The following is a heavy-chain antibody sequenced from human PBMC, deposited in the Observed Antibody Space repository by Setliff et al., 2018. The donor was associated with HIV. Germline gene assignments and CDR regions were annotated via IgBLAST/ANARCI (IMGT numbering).Heavy chain of an antibody. CDR3: AKTQGWYLIDY. Sequence: GGSLRLSCAASGFTFSTYSMNWVRQAPGKGLEWVSYISGSSSTIYYADSVKGRFTISRDNAKNSLYLQMNSLRAEDTAVYYCAKTQGWYLIDYWGQGTLVTVSS. V-gene: IGHV3-48*01. CDR2: ISGSSSTI. J-gene: IGHJ4*02. D-gene: IGHD6-19*01. CDR1: GFTFSTYS.